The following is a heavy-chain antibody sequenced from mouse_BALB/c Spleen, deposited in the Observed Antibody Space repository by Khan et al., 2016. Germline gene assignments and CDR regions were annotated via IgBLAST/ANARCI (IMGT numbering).Heavy chain of an antibody. D-gene: IGHD1-1*01. J-gene: IGHJ1*01. CDR2: INTYSGES. CDR3: AIYRYYYGSSRYFDV. CDR1: GYTFTNYG. Sequence: QIQLVQSGPELKKPGKTVKISCKASGYTFTNYGMNWVKQAPGKGLKWMGWINTYSGESTYADDFKGRFAFSLETSANTAYLQINNLKNEDTATYCYAIYRYYYGSSRYFDVWGAGTTVTVSS. V-gene: IGHV9-3-1*01.